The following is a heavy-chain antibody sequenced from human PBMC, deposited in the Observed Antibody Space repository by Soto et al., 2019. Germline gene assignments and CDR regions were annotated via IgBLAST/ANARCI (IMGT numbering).Heavy chain of an antibody. D-gene: IGHD6-13*01. Sequence: GASVKVSCKASGGTFSSYTISWVRQAPGQGLEWMGRVIPILGIANYAQKFQGRVTITADKSTSTAYMELSSLRSEDTAVYYCARAMYSSSESDWGQGTLVTVSS. V-gene: IGHV1-69*02. CDR2: VIPILGIA. J-gene: IGHJ4*02. CDR1: GGTFSSYT. CDR3: ARAMYSSSESD.